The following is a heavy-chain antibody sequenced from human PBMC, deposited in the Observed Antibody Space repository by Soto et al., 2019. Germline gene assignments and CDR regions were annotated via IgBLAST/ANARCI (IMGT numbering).Heavy chain of an antibody. CDR1: GDSISSGGYY. CDR2: IYYSGST. D-gene: IGHD3-16*01. CDR3: ARGPYYDLIWNYYYMDV. Sequence: SETPSLTCTVSGDSISSGGYYWNWLRLLPGKGLEWIGYIYYSGSTYYNPSLKSRVTISVDTSKNHFSLRLTSVTAADTAVYYCARGPYYDLIWNYYYMDVWGKGTTVTVSS. J-gene: IGHJ6*03. V-gene: IGHV4-30-4*08.